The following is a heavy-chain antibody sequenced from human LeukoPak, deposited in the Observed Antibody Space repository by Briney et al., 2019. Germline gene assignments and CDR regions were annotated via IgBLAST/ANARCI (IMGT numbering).Heavy chain of an antibody. CDR3: AKTGRGTTTFHYFDY. D-gene: IGHD1-26*01. V-gene: IGHV3-23*01. Sequence: GGSLRLSCIASGFTFSSYAMSWVRKAPGKGLEWVSVISGSGGSTYHADSMKGRFTISRDNSRDTLHLQMNSLRAEDTAVYYCAKTGRGTTTFHYFDYWGQGTLVTVSS. CDR1: GFTFSSYA. J-gene: IGHJ4*02. CDR2: ISGSGGST.